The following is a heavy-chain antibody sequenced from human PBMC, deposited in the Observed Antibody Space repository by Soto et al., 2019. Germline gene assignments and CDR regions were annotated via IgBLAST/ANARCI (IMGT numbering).Heavy chain of an antibody. D-gene: IGHD5-12*01. Sequence: EVQLLESGGGLVQPGGSLRLSCAASGFTFSSYAMSWVRQAPGKGLEWVSAISSSGGSTYYADSVKGRLTISRDNSKNTLYLQMNSLRAEDTAVYYCAKDLGGYSGYAFDYWGQGTLVTVSS. CDR1: GFTFSSYA. CDR2: ISSSGGST. V-gene: IGHV3-23*01. J-gene: IGHJ4*02. CDR3: AKDLGGYSGYAFDY.